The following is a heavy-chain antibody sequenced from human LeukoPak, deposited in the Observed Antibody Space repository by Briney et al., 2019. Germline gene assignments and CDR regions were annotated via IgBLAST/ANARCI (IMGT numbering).Heavy chain of an antibody. CDR2: IDRDGSRI. Sequence: GGSLRLSCAVFGFTFSSYWMHWVRQAPGKGLVWVSRIDRDGSRINYADSVKGRFTISRDNGKNTLFLQMNSLRAEDAAVYYCVRGNDYGGPHYWGQGTLVTVSS. CDR1: GFTFSSYW. D-gene: IGHD4-23*01. J-gene: IGHJ4*02. V-gene: IGHV3-74*01. CDR3: VRGNDYGGPHY.